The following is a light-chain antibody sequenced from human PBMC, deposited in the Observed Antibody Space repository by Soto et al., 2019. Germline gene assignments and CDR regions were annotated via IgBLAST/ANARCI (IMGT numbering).Light chain of an antibody. Sequence: DIQMTQSPFSLSASVGDRVTITCRASQTILSYLNGYQQKQGKAPKLLISAASSLQSGVPSRFSGVGAGTEFTLTNSSLQPEDFATYHVLQSYKTPWKFGQGTKVEVK. CDR2: AAS. J-gene: IGKJ1*01. V-gene: IGKV1-39*01. CDR3: LQSYKTPWK. CDR1: QTILSY.